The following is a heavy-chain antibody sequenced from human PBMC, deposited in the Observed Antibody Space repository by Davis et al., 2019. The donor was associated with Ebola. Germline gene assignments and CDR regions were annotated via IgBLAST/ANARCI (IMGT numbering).Heavy chain of an antibody. J-gene: IGHJ5*02. CDR2: IKQDGSEK. CDR1: GFTFSSYW. CDR3: ARDRDYGDYEGGFDP. D-gene: IGHD4-17*01. V-gene: IGHV3-7*01. Sequence: GESLKISCAASGFTFSSYWMSWVRQAPGKGLEWVANIKQDGSEKYYVDSVKGRFTISRDNSKNTLYLQMNSLRAEDTAVYYCARDRDYGDYEGGFDPWGQGTLVTVSS.